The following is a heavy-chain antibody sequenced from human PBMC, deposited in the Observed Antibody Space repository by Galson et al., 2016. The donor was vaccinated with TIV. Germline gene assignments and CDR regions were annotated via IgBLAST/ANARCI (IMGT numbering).Heavy chain of an antibody. CDR3: ARALDYFQSSAYSYRSEFYYYPMDV. V-gene: IGHV3-74*01. CDR1: GLSVSINY. J-gene: IGHJ6*02. CDR2: INGDGSDR. Sequence: SLRLSCAASGLSVSINYMTWVRQAPGKGLLWVARINGDGSDRDYAESVEGRFTISRDNARNTLYLQLNRLRAEDTALYFCARALDYFQSSAYSYRSEFYYYPMDVWGQGTTVTVSS. D-gene: IGHD2-15*01.